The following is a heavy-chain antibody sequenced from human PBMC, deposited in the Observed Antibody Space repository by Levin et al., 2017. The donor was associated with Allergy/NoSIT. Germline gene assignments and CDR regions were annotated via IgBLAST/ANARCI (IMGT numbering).Heavy chain of an antibody. J-gene: IGHJ4*02. CDR3: SRPIAVATMYFDY. Sequence: GGSLRLSCSASGFTFGDYATAWFRQAPGKALEWVGFIRSDAHGGTTEYAPSVRGRFTISRDESKSIAYLQMNSLKSEDTAVYYCSRPIAVATMYFDYWGQGTLVTVSS. D-gene: IGHD6-19*01. CDR1: GFTFGDYA. V-gene: IGHV3-49*03. CDR2: IRSDAHGGTT.